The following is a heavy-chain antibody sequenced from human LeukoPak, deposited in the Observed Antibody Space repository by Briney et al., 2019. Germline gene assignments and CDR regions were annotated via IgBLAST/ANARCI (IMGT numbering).Heavy chain of an antibody. J-gene: IGHJ5*02. CDR3: ARDGNLGCSSTGCSIPPNQYNWFDP. CDR1: GGTFSSYA. CDR2: IIPIFGTA. D-gene: IGHD2-2*01. V-gene: IGHV1-69*05. Sequence: SVKVSCKASGGTFSSYAISWVRQAPGQGLEWMGGIIPIFGTANYAQKFQGRVTITTDESTSTAYMELSSLRSEDTAVYYCARDGNLGCSSTGCSIPPNQYNWFDPWGQGTLDTVSS.